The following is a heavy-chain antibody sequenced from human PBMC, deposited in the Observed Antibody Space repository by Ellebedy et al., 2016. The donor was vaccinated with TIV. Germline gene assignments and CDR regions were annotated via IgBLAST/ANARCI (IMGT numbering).Heavy chain of an antibody. J-gene: IGHJ4*02. Sequence: LSLTCAVSGGSFSGYDWRWIRQPPGKGLEWVSAISGGEGDRTYYAESVKGRFTISTDNSQNSLYLQMNSLRAEDTAVYYCARERGYGGSGADYWGQGTLVTVSS. CDR1: GGSFSGYD. D-gene: IGHD4-23*01. CDR2: ISGGEGDRT. V-gene: IGHV3-23*01. CDR3: ARERGYGGSGADY.